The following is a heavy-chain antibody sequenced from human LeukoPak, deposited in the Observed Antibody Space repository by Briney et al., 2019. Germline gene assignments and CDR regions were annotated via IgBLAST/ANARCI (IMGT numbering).Heavy chain of an antibody. CDR2: ISGNSGST. CDR3: ARGIVLRYFDY. V-gene: IGHV3-23*01. D-gene: IGHD3-9*01. J-gene: IGHJ4*02. Sequence: GGSLRLACAASGFTFSNYAMSWVRQTPGKGLDWASAISGNSGSTYYADSVKGRFTISRDNSKNMLYLQINSLRAEDTAVYYCARGIVLRYFDYWGQGTLVTVSS. CDR1: GFTFSNYA.